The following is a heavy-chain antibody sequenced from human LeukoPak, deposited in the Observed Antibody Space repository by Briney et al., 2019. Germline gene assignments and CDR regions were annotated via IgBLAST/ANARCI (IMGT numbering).Heavy chain of an antibody. CDR1: GFTFSSYG. CDR2: IRYDGSNK. D-gene: IGHD1-26*01. V-gene: IGHV3-30*02. CDR3: ARAFSAKGLFDY. Sequence: GGSLRLSCAASGFTFSSYGMHWVRQAPDKGLKWLAFIRYDGSNKFYADSVKGRFTISRDNSKNTLYLQMNSLRAEDTAVYYCARAFSAKGLFDYWGQGTLVTVSS. J-gene: IGHJ4*02.